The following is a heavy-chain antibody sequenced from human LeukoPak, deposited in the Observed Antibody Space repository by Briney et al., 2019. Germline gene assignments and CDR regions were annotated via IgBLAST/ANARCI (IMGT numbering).Heavy chain of an antibody. D-gene: IGHD6-13*01. CDR1: GGTSSSYA. V-gene: IGHV1-69*04. Sequence: ASVKVFCKASGGTSSSYAISWVRQAPGQGLEWMGRIIPILGIANYAQKFQGRVTMTRNTSISTAYMELSSLRSEDTAVYYCAIRYSSSWYYWGQGTLVTVSS. J-gene: IGHJ4*02. CDR2: IIPILGIA. CDR3: AIRYSSSWYY.